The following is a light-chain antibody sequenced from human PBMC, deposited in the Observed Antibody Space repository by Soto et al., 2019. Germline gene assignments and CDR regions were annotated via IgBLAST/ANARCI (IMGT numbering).Light chain of an antibody. J-gene: IGKJ1*01. CDR1: QTGSNSY. CDR3: QQYGYSQWT. V-gene: IGKV3-20*01. CDR2: GVS. Sequence: IVLTQSPGTLSLSPGERATLSCRASQTGSNSYLAWYQQKSAQAPRLLIYGVSTRATGIPDRFSGSGSGTEFTLTISRLEPEDFAVCFCQQYGYSQWTFGQGTKVDIK.